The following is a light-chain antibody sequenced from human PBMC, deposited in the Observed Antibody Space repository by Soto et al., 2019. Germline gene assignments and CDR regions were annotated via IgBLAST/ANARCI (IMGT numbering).Light chain of an antibody. J-gene: IGKJ1*01. CDR3: QQYYSTLRT. CDR2: WSS. CDR1: QSVLYSSNNKND. V-gene: IGKV4-1*01. Sequence: DSVMTQSPDSLAVSLGERATINCKASQSVLYSSNNKNDLAWYQQKPGQPPKLLIYWSSTREAGVPDRFSGSGSGTDFTLTISSLQAEDVAVYYCQQYYSTLRTFGQGTQGEI.